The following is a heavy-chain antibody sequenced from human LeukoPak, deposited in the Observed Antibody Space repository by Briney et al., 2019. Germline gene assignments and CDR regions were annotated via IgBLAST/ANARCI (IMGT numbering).Heavy chain of an antibody. CDR2: IIPIFGTA. J-gene: IGHJ4*02. V-gene: IGHV1-69*05. CDR1: GGTFSSYA. CDR3: ARVSYGSGSYYKSFDY. D-gene: IGHD3-10*01. Sequence: GASVKVSCKASGGTFSSYAISWVRQAPGQGLEWMGGIIPIFGTANYAQKFQGRVTITTDESTSTAYMELCSLRSEDTAVYYCARVSYGSGSYYKSFDYWGQGTLVTVSS.